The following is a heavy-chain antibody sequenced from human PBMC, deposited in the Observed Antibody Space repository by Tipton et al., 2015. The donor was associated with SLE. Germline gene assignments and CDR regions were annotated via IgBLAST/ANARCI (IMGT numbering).Heavy chain of an antibody. Sequence: TLSLTCVVYGESVSGYYWSWIRQPPGKGLEWIGEMSQSGSTNYNPSLKSRVTMSLDTSKNQFTLKLSSVTAADTAVYYCANQNWNYYFWGQGNLVTVSS. D-gene: IGHD1-7*01. CDR2: MSQSGST. CDR1: GESVSGYY. CDR3: ANQNWNYYF. J-gene: IGHJ4*02. V-gene: IGHV4-34*01.